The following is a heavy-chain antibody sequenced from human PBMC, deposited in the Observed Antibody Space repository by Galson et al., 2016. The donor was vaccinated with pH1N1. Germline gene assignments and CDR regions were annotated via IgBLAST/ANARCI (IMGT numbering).Heavy chain of an antibody. CDR2: ISRVGVT. J-gene: IGHJ4*02. Sequence: LRLSCAASGFTFDYFSLHWVRQAPGKGLEWVSLISRVGVTFYADSVRGRFTISRDNNRNSLSLQMDDLTSEDTAFYYCAKEEFGSKWSTFDTWGQGTQVTVS. V-gene: IGHV3-43*01. CDR1: GFTFDYFS. CDR3: AKEEFGSKWSTFDT. D-gene: IGHD2-15*01.